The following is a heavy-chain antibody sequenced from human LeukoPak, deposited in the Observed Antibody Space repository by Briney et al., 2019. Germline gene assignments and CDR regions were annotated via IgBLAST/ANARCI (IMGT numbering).Heavy chain of an antibody. CDR3: ARDKSYYDSSGYFWYFDL. CDR2: IYYSGST. CDR1: GGSISRYS. D-gene: IGHD3-22*01. Sequence: SETPSLTCTVSGGSISRYSWSWIRQSPGKGLEWIGQIYYSGSTNYNPSLKSRVTISVDTAKNQFSLKLSSVTAADTAVYYCARDKSYYDSSGYFWYFDLWGRGTLVTVSS. J-gene: IGHJ2*01. V-gene: IGHV4-59*01.